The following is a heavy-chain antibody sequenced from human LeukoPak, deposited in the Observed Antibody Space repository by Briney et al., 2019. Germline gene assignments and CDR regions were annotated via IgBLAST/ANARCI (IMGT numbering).Heavy chain of an antibody. CDR2: ISGNSGAI. CDR3: ATDGDV. Sequence: GGSLRLSCAASGFNIDDYAMHWVRHLPGKGLEWVSGISGNSGAIGYADNVKGRFTISRDNAKNSLCLQMNSLRVEDMAFYYCATDGDVWGQGTMVTVS. V-gene: IGHV3-9*03. CDR1: GFNIDDYA. J-gene: IGHJ3*01.